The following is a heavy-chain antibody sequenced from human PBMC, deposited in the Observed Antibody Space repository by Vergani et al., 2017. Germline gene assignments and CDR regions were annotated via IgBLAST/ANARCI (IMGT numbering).Heavy chain of an antibody. CDR1: GGSISRGSYY. V-gene: IGHV4-61*02. J-gene: IGHJ6*02. CDR2: FYTGGGT. D-gene: IGHD6-13*01. Sequence: QVQLQESGPGLVKPSEILSLTCTVFGGSISRGSYYWSWFRQPAGKGLEWIGRFYTGGGTSYNPPLKSRVTISVDTSKNQFSLQLSSVTAADTAVYYCARDPLYSTTWPFLLLDMDVWGQGTTVTVSS. CDR3: ARDPLYSTTWPFLLLDMDV.